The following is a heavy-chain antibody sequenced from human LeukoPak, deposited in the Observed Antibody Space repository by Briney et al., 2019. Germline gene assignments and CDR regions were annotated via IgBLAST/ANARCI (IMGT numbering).Heavy chain of an antibody. Sequence: SETLSLTCTVSGGSISSYYWSWIRQPPGKGLEWIGYIYYSGSTNYNPPLKSRVTIPVDTPKNQFSLKLSSVTAADTAVYYCARGPPRGSGWYFTHVDYWGQGTLVTVSS. D-gene: IGHD6-19*01. V-gene: IGHV4-59*01. CDR1: GGSISSYY. CDR2: IYYSGST. CDR3: ARGPPRGSGWYFTHVDY. J-gene: IGHJ4*02.